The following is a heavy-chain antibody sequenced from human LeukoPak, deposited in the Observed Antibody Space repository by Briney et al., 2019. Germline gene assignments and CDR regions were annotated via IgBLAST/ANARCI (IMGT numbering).Heavy chain of an antibody. J-gene: IGHJ3*02. Sequence: ASVTVSCKASGYTFTGYYMHWVRQAPGQGLEWMGWINPNSGGTNYAQKFQGRVTMTRDTSISTAYMELSRLRSDDTAVYYCARGGYGSGSYYKRDGAFDIWGQGTMVTVSS. V-gene: IGHV1-2*02. CDR1: GYTFTGYY. CDR3: ARGGYGSGSYYKRDGAFDI. D-gene: IGHD3-10*01. CDR2: INPNSGGT.